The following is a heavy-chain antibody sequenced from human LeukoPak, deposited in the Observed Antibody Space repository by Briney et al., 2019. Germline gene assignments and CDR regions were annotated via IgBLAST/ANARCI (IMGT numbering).Heavy chain of an antibody. CDR1: GYSFTSYD. CDR3: ASVYGSGSYELDY. V-gene: IGHV1-8*01. D-gene: IGHD3-10*01. CDR2: MNPNSGNT. J-gene: IGHJ4*02. Sequence: ASVKVSCKASGYSFTSYDINWVLQATGQGLEGMGWMNPNSGNTGYAQKFQGRVTMTRNTSISTAYMELSRLRSEDTAVYYCASVYGSGSYELDYWGQGTLVTVSS.